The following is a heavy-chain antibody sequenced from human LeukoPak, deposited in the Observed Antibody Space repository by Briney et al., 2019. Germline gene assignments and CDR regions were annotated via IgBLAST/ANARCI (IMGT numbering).Heavy chain of an antibody. V-gene: IGHV1-46*01. Sequence: ALVKVSCKASGYTFTSYYMHWVRQAPGQGLEWMGIINPSGGSTSYAQKFQGRVTMTRNTSISTAYMELSSLRSEDTAVYYCARESYGSGSYDDYWGQGTLVTVSS. J-gene: IGHJ4*02. CDR3: ARESYGSGSYDDY. CDR2: INPSGGST. CDR1: GYTFTSYY. D-gene: IGHD3-10*01.